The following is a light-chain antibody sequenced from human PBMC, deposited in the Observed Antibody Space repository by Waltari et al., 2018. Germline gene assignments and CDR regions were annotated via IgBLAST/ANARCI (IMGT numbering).Light chain of an antibody. CDR1: SSDVGGHSH. J-gene: IGLJ3*02. CDR2: DAN. Sequence: QSALTQPASVSGSPGESITISCTGTSSDVGGHSHVSWYQHHPGKAPKLMIHDANKRPSVVSTRLPGSKAGNTASMTIAGLQAEDEADYYCHSFTDSVTWVFGGGTKLTVL. V-gene: IGLV2-14*03. CDR3: HSFTDSVTWV.